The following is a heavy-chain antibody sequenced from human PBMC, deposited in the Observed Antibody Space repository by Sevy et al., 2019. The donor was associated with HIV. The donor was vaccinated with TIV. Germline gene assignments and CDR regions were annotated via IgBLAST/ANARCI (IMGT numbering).Heavy chain of an antibody. CDR2: TYYRSKWYN. CDR3: ARDLSGYDSSGYHTNFYYYYGMDV. D-gene: IGHD3-22*01. J-gene: IGHJ6*02. Sequence: SQTLSLTCAISGDSVSSNSAAWNWIRQSPSRGLEWLGRTYYRSKWYNDYAVSLKSRITINPDTSKNQFSLQLNSVTPEDTAVYYCARDLSGYDSSGYHTNFYYYYGMDVWGQGTTVTVSS. CDR1: GDSVSSNSAA. V-gene: IGHV6-1*01.